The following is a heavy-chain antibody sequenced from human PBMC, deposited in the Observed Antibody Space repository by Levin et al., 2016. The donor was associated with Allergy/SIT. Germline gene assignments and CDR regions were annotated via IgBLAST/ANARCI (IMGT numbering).Heavy chain of an antibody. V-gene: IGHV3-21*01. D-gene: IGHD6-13*01. Sequence: GGSLRLSCAASGFSFSTYTMNWVRQAPGKGLEWVSSIGRISSYIYYADSVKGRFTVSRDNAQNSLFLQMHSLRAEDTAVYYCARDRGYTSSEDDAFDVWGQGTLVTVSS. CDR2: IGRISSYI. CDR3: ARDRGYTSSEDDAFDV. CDR1: GFSFSTYT. J-gene: IGHJ3*01.